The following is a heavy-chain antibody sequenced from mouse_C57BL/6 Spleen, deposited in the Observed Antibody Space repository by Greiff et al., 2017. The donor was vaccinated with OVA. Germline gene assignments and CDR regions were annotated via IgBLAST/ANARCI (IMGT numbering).Heavy chain of an antibody. V-gene: IGHV1-69*01. J-gene: IGHJ2*01. CDR1: GYTFTSYW. D-gene: IGHD2-4*01. CDR2: IDPSDSYT. CDR3: ARYDYDDFDY. Sequence: QVQLQQPGAELVMPGASVKLSCKASGYTFTSYWMHWVKQRPGQGLEWIGEIDPSDSYTNYNQKFKGKSTLTVDKSSSTAYMQLSSLTSEDSAVYYFARYDYDDFDYWGQGTTLTVSS.